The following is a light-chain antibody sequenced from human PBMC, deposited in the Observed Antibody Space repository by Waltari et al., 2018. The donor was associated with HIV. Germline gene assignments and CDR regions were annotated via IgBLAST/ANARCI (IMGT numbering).Light chain of an antibody. Sequence: QSALSQPRSVSGSPGQSITISCTGTSSDVGSYNYVSWYQQHPGKAPKLIIYDAMKRPSGIPVRFSGSNSGTSASLTLSGLQVEDEADYYCCASAGRYTFVFGTGTKVTVL. CDR2: DAM. CDR3: CASAGRYTFV. J-gene: IGLJ1*01. V-gene: IGLV2-11*01. CDR1: SSDVGSYNY.